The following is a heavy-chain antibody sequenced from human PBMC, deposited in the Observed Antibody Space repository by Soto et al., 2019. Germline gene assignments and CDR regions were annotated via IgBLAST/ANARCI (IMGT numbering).Heavy chain of an antibody. CDR3: ASRSGRAYYGMVV. CDR2: IHYTGST. J-gene: IGHJ6*02. Sequence: QVQLQQLGPGLVKPSETLSLTCTDYGGSISSYYWCWIRQPPGKGLEWIGSIHYTGSTNYNPALKSRVTTSVDTSKNQFSLKLSAVTSADAAVYYCASRSGRAYYGMVVWGQGTTVTVSS. CDR1: GGSISSYY. D-gene: IGHD3-10*01. V-gene: IGHV4-59*01.